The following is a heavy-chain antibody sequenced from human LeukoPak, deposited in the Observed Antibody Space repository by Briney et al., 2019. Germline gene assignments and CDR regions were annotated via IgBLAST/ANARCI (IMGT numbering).Heavy chain of an antibody. CDR3: ARDLKIVDTPGDDFDS. Sequence: GGSLRLSRAASGFTFNTYWMHWVRQVPGKGLVWVSGINSAGTYTRYADSVKGRFTISRDNAKNTVYLQMNSLRAEDTAVYFCARDLKIVDTPGDDFDSWGQGTLVTVSS. D-gene: IGHD5-18*01. J-gene: IGHJ4*02. CDR2: INSAGTYT. CDR1: GFTFNTYW. V-gene: IGHV3-74*01.